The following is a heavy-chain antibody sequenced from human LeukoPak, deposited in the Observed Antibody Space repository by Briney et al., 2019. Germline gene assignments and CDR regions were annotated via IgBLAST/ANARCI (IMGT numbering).Heavy chain of an antibody. J-gene: IGHJ4*02. CDR1: GYTFTSYY. D-gene: IGHD1-26*01. CDR2: INPSGGST. CDR3: ARSTAGELFDY. Sequence: WASVKVSCKASGYTFTSYYMHWVRQAPGQGLEWMGIINPSGGSTIYAQKFQGRVTMTRDTSTSTVYMELSSLRSEDTAVYYCARSTAGELFDYWGQGTLVTVSS. V-gene: IGHV1-46*01.